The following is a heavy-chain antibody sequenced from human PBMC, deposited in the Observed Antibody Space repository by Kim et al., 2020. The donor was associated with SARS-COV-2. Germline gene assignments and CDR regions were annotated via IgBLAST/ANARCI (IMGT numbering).Heavy chain of an antibody. D-gene: IGHD2-2*01. CDR3: AREIGQLLPGDY. J-gene: IGHJ4*02. V-gene: IGHV3-21*01. Sequence: YADSVKGRFTISRDNAKNSLYLQMNSLRAEDTAVYYCAREIGQLLPGDYWGQGTLVTVSS.